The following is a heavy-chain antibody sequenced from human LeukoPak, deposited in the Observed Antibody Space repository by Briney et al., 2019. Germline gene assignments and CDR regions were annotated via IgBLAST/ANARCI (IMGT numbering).Heavy chain of an antibody. J-gene: IGHJ4*02. CDR1: GASISEYY. V-gene: IGHV4-4*08. CDR3: ARGLDTAKVGY. D-gene: IGHD5-18*01. Sequence: SETLSLTCTVSGASISEYYWTWIRQPPGKGLEWLGHIRPSGSTYSNPSLGSRVTVSVDTPKNQFSLTLSSVTAADTAMYFCARGLDTAKVGYWGQGTLVTVSS. CDR2: IRPSGST.